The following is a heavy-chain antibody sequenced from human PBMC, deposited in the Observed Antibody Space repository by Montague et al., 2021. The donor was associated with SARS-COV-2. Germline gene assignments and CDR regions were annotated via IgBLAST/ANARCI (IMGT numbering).Heavy chain of an antibody. Sequence: SLRLSCAASGFAFNNFAMTWVRQPPGKGLEWVSGIFGSGAGTYYADSVKGRFTISRDNSRNTLYLQMNSLRAEDTAKYYCAKQPGAGAIVYWYFDLWGRGTVVSVSS. CDR2: IFGSGAGT. CDR3: AKQPGAGAIVYWYFDL. CDR1: GFAFNNFA. J-gene: IGHJ2*01. D-gene: IGHD6-25*01. V-gene: IGHV3-23*01.